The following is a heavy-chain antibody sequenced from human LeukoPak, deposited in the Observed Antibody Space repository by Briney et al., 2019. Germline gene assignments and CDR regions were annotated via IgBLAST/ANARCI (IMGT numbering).Heavy chain of an antibody. CDR3: AKVRYGVHADYFDY. V-gene: IGHV4-30-4*08. Sequence: PSETLSLTCTVSGGSISSGDYYWSWIRQPPGKGLEWIGYIYYSGSTYYNPSLKSRVTISVDTSKNQFSLKLSSVTAADTAVYYCAKVRYGVHADYFDYWGQGTLVTVSS. D-gene: IGHD3-10*01. J-gene: IGHJ4*02. CDR2: IYYSGST. CDR1: GGSISSGDYY.